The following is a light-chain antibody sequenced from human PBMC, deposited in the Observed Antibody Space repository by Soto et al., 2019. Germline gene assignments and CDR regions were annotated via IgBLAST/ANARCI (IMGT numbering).Light chain of an antibody. V-gene: IGKV1-6*01. J-gene: IGKJ1*01. Sequence: IQIPQSPSSLSASLGDRVTITCRASQNIRTELGWYQQTPGKAPKLLIYATSSLQGGVPSRFSGSGSGTNFTLTISGLQLEDFGTCYCRQDYCYPPPFGPGT. CDR3: RQDYCYPPP. CDR2: ATS. CDR1: QNIRTE.